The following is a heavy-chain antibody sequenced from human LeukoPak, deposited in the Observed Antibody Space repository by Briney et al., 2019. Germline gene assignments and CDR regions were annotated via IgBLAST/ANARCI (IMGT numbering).Heavy chain of an antibody. CDR2: IYTSGST. Sequence: SETLPLTCTVSGGSISSYYWSWIRQPAGKGLEWIGRIYTSGSTNYNPSLKSRVTMSVDTSKNQFSLKLSSVTAADTAVYYCARENPHDYGDYPPPLSSGYGMDVWGQGTTVTVSS. V-gene: IGHV4-4*07. CDR3: ARENPHDYGDYPPPLSSGYGMDV. CDR1: GGSISSYY. D-gene: IGHD4-17*01. J-gene: IGHJ6*02.